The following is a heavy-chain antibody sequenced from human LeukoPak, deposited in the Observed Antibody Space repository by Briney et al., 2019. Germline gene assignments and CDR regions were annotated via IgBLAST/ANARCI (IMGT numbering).Heavy chain of an antibody. CDR1: GFTFSSYA. V-gene: IGHV3-23*01. D-gene: IGHD4-11*01. J-gene: IGHJ4*02. Sequence: GGSMRLSCAASGFTFSSYAMSWVRQAPGKGLEWVSTINGGGVNTHYADSVGGRFTISRDNSKNTLFLQMNSLRDEDTAVYYCAKDLYSNYGPADYWGQGNLVTVSS. CDR3: AKDLYSNYGPADY. CDR2: INGGGVNT.